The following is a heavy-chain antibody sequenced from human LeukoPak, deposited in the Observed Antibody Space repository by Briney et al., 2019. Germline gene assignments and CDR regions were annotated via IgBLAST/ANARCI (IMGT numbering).Heavy chain of an antibody. V-gene: IGHV3-23*01. J-gene: IGHJ6*02. CDR1: GFTFSSYA. D-gene: IGHD3-22*01. CDR2: ISGSGGST. CDR3: ARDRRPYYYDSSGYYWYGMDV. Sequence: GGSLRLSCAASGFTFSSYAMSWVRQAPGKGLEWVSAISGSGGSTYYADSVKGRFTISRDNAKNSLYLQMNSLRAEDTAVYYCARDRRPYYYDSSGYYWYGMDVWGQGTTVTVSS.